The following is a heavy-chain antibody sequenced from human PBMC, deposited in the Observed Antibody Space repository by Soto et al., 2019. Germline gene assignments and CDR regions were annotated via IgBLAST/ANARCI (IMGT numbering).Heavy chain of an antibody. J-gene: IGHJ2*01. CDR1: GFTFSNYN. V-gene: IGHV3-21*01. Sequence: EVQLVESGGGRVKPGGSLRLSCAVSGFTFSNYNMNWVRQAPGKGLEWVSSIGRSGGYIYYADSVKGRFTISRDNGKNSLFLQMNSLRAEDTAVYYCARGDHGGTSHWYLDLWGRGTLVTVSS. D-gene: IGHD4-17*01. CDR2: IGRSGGYI. CDR3: ARGDHGGTSHWYLDL.